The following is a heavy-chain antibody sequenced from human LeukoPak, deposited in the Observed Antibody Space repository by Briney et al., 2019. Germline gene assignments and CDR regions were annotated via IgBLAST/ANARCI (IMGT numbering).Heavy chain of an antibody. D-gene: IGHD2-8*02. CDR2: INHSGST. V-gene: IGHV4-34*01. CDR1: GGSFSGYY. J-gene: IGHJ6*03. CDR3: ARVRQHYWYYYYYMDV. Sequence: SETLSLTCAVSGGSFSGYYWSWIRQPPGKGLEWIGEINHSGSTNYNPSLKSRVTISVDTSKNQFSLKLSSVTAADTAVYYCARVRQHYWYYYYYMDVWGKGTTVTVSS.